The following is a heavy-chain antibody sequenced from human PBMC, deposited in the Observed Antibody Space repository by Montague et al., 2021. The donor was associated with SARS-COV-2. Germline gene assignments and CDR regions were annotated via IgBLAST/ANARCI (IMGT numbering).Heavy chain of an antibody. CDR2: TYYSGST. V-gene: IGHV4-59*08. CDR3: ARLGLRYFDCLLLGEGYFDY. CDR1: GGSISSYY. J-gene: IGHJ4*02. D-gene: IGHD3-9*01. Sequence: SETLSLTCTVSGGSISSYYWSWIRQPPGKGLEWIGYTYYSGSTNYNPSLKSRVTISVGTSKNQFSLKLSSVTAADTAVYYCARLGLRYFDCLLLGEGYFDYWGQGTLVTVSS.